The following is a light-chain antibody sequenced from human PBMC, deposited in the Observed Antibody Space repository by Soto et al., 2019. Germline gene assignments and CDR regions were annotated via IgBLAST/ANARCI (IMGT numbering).Light chain of an antibody. CDR2: DNN. Sequence: QSVLTRPPSVSAAPGQKVAISCSGSNSNIGNNYVSWYQQLPGTAPKLLIYDNNKRPSGIPDRFSGSKSGTSATLGITGLQTGDEADYYCGTWDSSLSSVVFGGGTKVTVL. V-gene: IGLV1-51*01. CDR3: GTWDSSLSSVV. J-gene: IGLJ2*01. CDR1: NSNIGNNY.